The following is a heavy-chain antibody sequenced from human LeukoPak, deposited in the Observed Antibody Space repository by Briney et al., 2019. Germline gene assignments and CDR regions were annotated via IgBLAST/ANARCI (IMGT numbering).Heavy chain of an antibody. V-gene: IGHV4-61*02. CDR2: IYSSRAP. CDR1: GASISRGTYH. CDR3: AREDVDTGSDY. J-gene: IGHJ4*02. D-gene: IGHD5-18*01. Sequence: SQTLSLTCSVSGASISRGTYHWSWIRQAAGKGLEWIGRIYSSRAPSYNPSLQSRVTISGDTSKNQFALKLTSVTAADTAVYYCAREDVDTGSDYWGQGILVTVSS.